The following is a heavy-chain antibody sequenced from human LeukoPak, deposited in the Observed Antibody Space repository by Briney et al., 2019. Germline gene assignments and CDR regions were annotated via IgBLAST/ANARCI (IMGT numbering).Heavy chain of an antibody. D-gene: IGHD1-1*01. CDR2: ISGSGGST. Sequence: PGGSLRLSCAASGFTFSSYAMSWVRQAPGKGLEWVSAISGSGGSTYYADSVKGRFTISRDNSKNTLYLQMNCLRAEDTAVYYCAKGERGPYYFDYWGQGTLVTVSS. CDR3: AKGERGPYYFDY. CDR1: GFTFSSYA. V-gene: IGHV3-23*01. J-gene: IGHJ4*02.